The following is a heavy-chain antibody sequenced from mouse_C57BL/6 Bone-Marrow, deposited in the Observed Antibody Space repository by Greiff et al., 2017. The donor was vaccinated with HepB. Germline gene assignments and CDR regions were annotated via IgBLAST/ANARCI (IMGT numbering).Heavy chain of an antibody. J-gene: IGHJ4*01. CDR1: GYTFTSYW. V-gene: IGHV1-59*01. D-gene: IGHD1-1*02. CDR3: ARRVAYYYAMDY. Sequence: VQLQQPGAELVRPGTSVKLSCKASGYTFTSYWMHWVKQRPGQGLEWIGVIDPSDSYTNYNQKFKGKATLTVDTSSSTAYMQLSSLTSEDSAVYYCARRVAYYYAMDYWGQGTSVTVSS. CDR2: IDPSDSYT.